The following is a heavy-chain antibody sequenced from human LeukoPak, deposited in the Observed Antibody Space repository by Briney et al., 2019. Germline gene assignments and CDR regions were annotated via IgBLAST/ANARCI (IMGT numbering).Heavy chain of an antibody. CDR3: AKDWGWLRSLYYFDY. J-gene: IGHJ4*02. V-gene: IGHV3-33*06. CDR1: GFTFSSYG. D-gene: IGHD5-12*01. Sequence: PGGSLGLSCAASGFTFSSYGMHWVRQAPGKGLEWVAVIWYDGSNKYYADSVKGRFTSSRDNSKNTLYLQMNSLRAEDTAVYYCAKDWGWLRSLYYFDYWGQGTLVTVSS. CDR2: IWYDGSNK.